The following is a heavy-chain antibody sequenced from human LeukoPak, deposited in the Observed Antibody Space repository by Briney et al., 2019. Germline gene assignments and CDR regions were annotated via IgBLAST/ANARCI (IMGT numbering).Heavy chain of an antibody. J-gene: IGHJ6*02. V-gene: IGHV1-18*01. CDR1: GYTFTTYG. CDR3: AKDGGQQWLTNYYSYGMDV. CDR2: IKTYNGDT. D-gene: IGHD6-19*01. Sequence: ASVKVSCRASGYTFTTYGINWVRQATGQGLEWMGWIKTYNGDTNTAQKFLDRIIMTTDKSTGTAYMELRSLRSDDTAVYYCAKDGGQQWLTNYYSYGMDVWGQGTTVIVSS.